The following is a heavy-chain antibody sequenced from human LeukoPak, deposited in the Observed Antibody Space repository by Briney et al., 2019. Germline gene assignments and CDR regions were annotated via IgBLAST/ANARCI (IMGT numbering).Heavy chain of an antibody. V-gene: IGHV1-46*01. CDR3: ARGLYCSSTSCYNGYFDY. CDR1: GYTFTSYY. Sequence: ASVKVSCKASGYTFTSYYMHWVRQAPGQGLEWMGIINPSGGSTSYAQKFQGRVTMTRDTSTSTAYMELRSLRSDDTAVYYCARGLYCSSTSCYNGYFDYWGQGTLVTVSS. CDR2: INPSGGST. D-gene: IGHD2-2*02. J-gene: IGHJ4*02.